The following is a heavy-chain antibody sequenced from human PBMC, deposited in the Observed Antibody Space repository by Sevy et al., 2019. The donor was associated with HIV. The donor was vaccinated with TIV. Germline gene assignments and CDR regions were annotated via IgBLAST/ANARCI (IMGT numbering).Heavy chain of an antibody. CDR2: VIAXNXDT. CDR3: VRAYCSXGRXYXXAY. V-gene: IGHV1-18*01. CDR1: GYTFTSXK. Sequence: ASVKVSCKTSGYTFTSXKITXVRQAPGQGLEWMGWVIAXNXDTNYAQRFRGRVTMTTDTSTSTAYMDLRSLRSDDTAVYYCVRAYCSXGRXYXXAYWGQXXLVTVSS. D-gene: IGHD2-15*01. J-gene: IGHJ4*02.